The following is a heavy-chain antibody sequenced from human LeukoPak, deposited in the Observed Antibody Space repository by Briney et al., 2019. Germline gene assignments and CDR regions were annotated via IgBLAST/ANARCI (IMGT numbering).Heavy chain of an antibody. D-gene: IGHD6-19*01. CDR3: ARVPVYSSGWRYYYYGKDV. CDR1: GGSISRYY. V-gene: IGHV4-59*01. J-gene: IGHJ6*02. Sequence: SETLSLTCTVSGGSISRYYWSWIRQPPGKGLEWIGYIYYSGSTNYNPSLKSRVTISVDTSKNQFSLKLSSVTAADTAVYYCARVPVYSSGWRYYYYGKDVWGQGTTVTVSS. CDR2: IYYSGST.